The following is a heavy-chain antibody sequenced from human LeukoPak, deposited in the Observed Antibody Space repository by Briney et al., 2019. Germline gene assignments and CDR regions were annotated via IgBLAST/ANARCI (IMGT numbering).Heavy chain of an antibody. CDR2: INPNSGGT. V-gene: IGHV1-2*02. CDR3: ARDRGYYYDSSGGTGDY. Sequence: ASVKVSCKASGYTFTGYYMHWVRQAPGQGLEWMGWINPNSGGTNYAQKFQGRVTMTTDTSTSTAYMELRSLRSDDTAVYYCARDRGYYYDSSGGTGDYWGQGTLVTVSS. J-gene: IGHJ4*02. D-gene: IGHD3-22*01. CDR1: GYTFTGYY.